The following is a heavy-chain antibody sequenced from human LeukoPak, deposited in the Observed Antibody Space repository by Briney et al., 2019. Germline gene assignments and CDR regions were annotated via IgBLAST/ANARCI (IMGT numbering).Heavy chain of an antibody. Sequence: SETLSLTCAVYGGSFSHYYLSWGRQPPGKGLEWIGEITHSGSTNYNPSLKSRVTISVDTSKSQFSLKLRSVAAADTAVYYCAPIFGDYSDFDSWGQGTLVTVSS. CDR1: GGSFSHYY. J-gene: IGHJ4*02. CDR3: APIFGDYSDFDS. V-gene: IGHV4-34*01. D-gene: IGHD4-17*01. CDR2: ITHSGST.